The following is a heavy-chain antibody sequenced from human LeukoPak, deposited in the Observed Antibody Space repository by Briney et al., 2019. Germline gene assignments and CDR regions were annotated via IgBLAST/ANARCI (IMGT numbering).Heavy chain of an antibody. D-gene: IGHD6-13*01. CDR1: GGSISSISSNNYH. J-gene: IGHJ4*02. V-gene: IGHV4-39*07. Sequence: PSETLSLTCIVSGGSISSISSNNYHWGWIRQPPGKGLEWIGSIYYSGSTYYNPSLKSRVTISVDTSKNQFSLKLSSVTAADTAVYYCARGSGIFDYWGQGTLVTVSS. CDR3: ARGSGIFDY. CDR2: IYYSGST.